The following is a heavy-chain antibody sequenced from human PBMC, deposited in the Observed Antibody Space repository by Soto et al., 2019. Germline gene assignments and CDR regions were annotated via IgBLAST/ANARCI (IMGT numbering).Heavy chain of an antibody. CDR3: AKCTASISSGYYY. CDR1: GGSFSGYY. J-gene: IGHJ4*02. V-gene: IGHV4-34*01. Sequence: SETMSLTCAVYGGSFSGYYWSWIRQPPGKGLEWIGEINHSGSTNYNPSLKSRVTISVDTSKNQFSLKLSSVTAADTAVYYCAKCTASISSGYYYWGQGTRVTVSS. D-gene: IGHD3-22*01. CDR2: INHSGST.